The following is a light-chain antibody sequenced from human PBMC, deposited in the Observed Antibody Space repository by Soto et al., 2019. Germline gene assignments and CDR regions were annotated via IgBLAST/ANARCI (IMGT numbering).Light chain of an antibody. V-gene: IGKV3-20*01. CDR2: GAS. CDR3: QQYVSSLFT. CDR1: QSVSSSY. J-gene: IGKJ3*01. Sequence: ESVLTQSPGTLSLSPGERAPLSCRASQSVSSSYLAWYQQKPGQAPRRLIYGASSRATGIPDRFSGSGSGTDFTLTISRLGPEDCAVYYCQQYVSSLFTVGPGTKVDIK.